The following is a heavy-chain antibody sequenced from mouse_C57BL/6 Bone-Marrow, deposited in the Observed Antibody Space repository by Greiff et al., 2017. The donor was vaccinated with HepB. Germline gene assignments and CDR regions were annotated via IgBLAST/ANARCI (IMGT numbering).Heavy chain of an antibody. J-gene: IGHJ4*01. CDR1: GYAFSSSW. CDR3: ARGRIVRVAMDY. Sequence: QVQLKESGPELVKPGASVKISCKASGYAFSSSWMNWVKQRPGKGLEWIGRIYPGDGDTNYNGKFKGKATLTADKSSSTAYMQLSSLTSEDSAVYFCARGRIVRVAMDYWGQGTSVTVSS. CDR2: IYPGDGDT. V-gene: IGHV1-82*01. D-gene: IGHD1-1*01.